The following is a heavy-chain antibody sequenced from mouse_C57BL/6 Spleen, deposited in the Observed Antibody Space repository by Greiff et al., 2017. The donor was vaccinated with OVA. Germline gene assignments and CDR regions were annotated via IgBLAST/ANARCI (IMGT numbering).Heavy chain of an antibody. J-gene: IGHJ2*01. V-gene: IGHV1-64*01. CDR3: ARRSSIPYYFDD. D-gene: IGHD1-1*01. CDR2: IHPNSGST. Sequence: QVQLQQPGAELVKPGASVKLSCKASGYTFTSYWMHWVKQRPGQGLEWIGMIHPNSGSTNYNEKFKSKATLTVDKSSSTAYMQLSSLTSEDSAVYYCARRSSIPYYFDDWGQGTTLTVSS. CDR1: GYTFTSYW.